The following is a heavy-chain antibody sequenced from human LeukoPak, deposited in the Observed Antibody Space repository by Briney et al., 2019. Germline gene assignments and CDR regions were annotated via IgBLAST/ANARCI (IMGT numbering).Heavy chain of an antibody. CDR1: GFTFSSYG. J-gene: IGHJ4*02. D-gene: IGHD3-3*01. V-gene: IGHV3-30*18. Sequence: GGSLRLSCAASGFTFSSYGMHWVRQAPGKGLEWVAVISYDGSNKYYADSVKGRFTISRDNSKNTLYLQMNSLRAEDTAVYYCAKEVGQNPLPFGYYFDYWGQGTLVTVSS. CDR2: ISYDGSNK. CDR3: AKEVGQNPLPFGYYFDY.